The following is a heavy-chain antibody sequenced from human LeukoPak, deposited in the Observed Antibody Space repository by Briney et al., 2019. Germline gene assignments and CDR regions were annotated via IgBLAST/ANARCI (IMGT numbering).Heavy chain of an antibody. Sequence: GGSLRLFCTASGFTFGDYSMSWVRQAPGKGLEWVGFIRSKAYGGTTEYAASVKGRFTISRDDSKSIAYLQMNSLKTEDAAVYYCSRIPWSDGYIYGLDCCGQGTLVTVSS. J-gene: IGHJ4*02. D-gene: IGHD5-18*01. V-gene: IGHV3-49*04. CDR1: GFTFGDYS. CDR2: IRSKAYGGTT. CDR3: SRIPWSDGYIYGLDC.